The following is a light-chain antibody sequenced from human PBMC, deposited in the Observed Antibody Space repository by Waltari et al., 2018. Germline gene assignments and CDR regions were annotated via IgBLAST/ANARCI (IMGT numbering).Light chain of an antibody. J-gene: IGKJ2*01. CDR1: QSVSSSY. CDR2: GAS. V-gene: IGKV3-20*01. Sequence: EIVLTQSPGTLSLSLGERATLTCRASQSVSSSYLAWYQQKPGQAPSLLIYGASGRATGIPDRFSGSGSGTDFTLTISRLEPDDFAVYYCQQYSSSPRTFGQGTTLEIK. CDR3: QQYSSSPRT.